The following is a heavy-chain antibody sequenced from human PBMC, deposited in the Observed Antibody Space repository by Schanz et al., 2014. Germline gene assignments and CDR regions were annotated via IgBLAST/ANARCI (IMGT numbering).Heavy chain of an antibody. Sequence: QVQLVQSGAEVKKPGASVKVSCKASGYTFTTYYMLWVRQAPGQGLEWMGIINPSGGSTRYGQKFQGRITVTTDTSTSTVYMELSSLRSEDTAVYYCARDGVDAAAGGNYWVQGTLVTVSS. CDR3: ARDGVDAAAGGNY. V-gene: IGHV1-46*03. CDR2: INPSGGST. CDR1: GYTFTTYY. D-gene: IGHD6-13*01. J-gene: IGHJ4*02.